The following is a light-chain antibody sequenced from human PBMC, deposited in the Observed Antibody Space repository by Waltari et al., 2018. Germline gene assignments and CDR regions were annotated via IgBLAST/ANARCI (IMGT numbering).Light chain of an antibody. V-gene: IGLV2-14*03. CDR2: DVS. CDR3: SSYTTTSAII. CDR1: RSSVGGYNS. J-gene: IGLJ2*01. Sequence: QSALIQPASVSGSPGNLSTISCTGTRSSVGGYNSVAWYQQSPGKAPTLILFDVSRLPSGVSNLFSGSKSGNTASLTISGLQAEDEADYYCSSYTTTSAIIFGGGTTLTVL.